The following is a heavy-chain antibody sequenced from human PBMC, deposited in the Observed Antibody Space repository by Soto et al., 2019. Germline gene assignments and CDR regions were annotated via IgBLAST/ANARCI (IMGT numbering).Heavy chain of an antibody. V-gene: IGHV4-61*01. D-gene: IGHD5-18*01. CDR3: SRIPVDTYKVKGFDP. Sequence: SETLSLTSTMSGASVSSDSHYWKWMRQPPGKGLEWIGYIYYSGSTNYNPSLKSGVTISLDTSKNQFSLKLSSVTAGDTAVYYCSRIPVDTYKVKGFDPWAQGT. J-gene: IGHJ5*02. CDR1: GASVSSDSHY. CDR2: IYYSGST.